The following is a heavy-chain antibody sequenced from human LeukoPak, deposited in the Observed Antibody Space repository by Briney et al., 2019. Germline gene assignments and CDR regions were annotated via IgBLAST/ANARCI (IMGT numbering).Heavy chain of an antibody. CDR3: AKGEGYGSGSYYSHDAFDI. D-gene: IGHD3-10*01. Sequence: GGSLRLSCAASGFTFSSYAMSWVRQAPGKGLEWVSAISGSGGSTYYADSVKGRFTISRDNSKNTLYLQMNSLRAEDTAVYYCAKGEGYGSGSYYSHDAFDIWGQGTMVTVSS. J-gene: IGHJ3*02. V-gene: IGHV3-23*01. CDR1: GFTFSSYA. CDR2: ISGSGGST.